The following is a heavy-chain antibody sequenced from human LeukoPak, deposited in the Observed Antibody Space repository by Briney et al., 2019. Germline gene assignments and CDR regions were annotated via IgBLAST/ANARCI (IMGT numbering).Heavy chain of an antibody. D-gene: IGHD2-2*01. J-gene: IGHJ4*02. CDR1: GYTFTNYA. CDR2: INAGNGNT. V-gene: IGHV1-3*01. CDR3: ARGIWSSHNKDYYFDY. Sequence: ASVKVSCKASGYTFTNYAMNWVRQAPGQRGERMGWINAGNGNTKSSQRFQDRVTITRDTSASTAYMELNSLRSEDTAVYYCARGIWSSHNKDYYFDYWGQGSLVTVSS.